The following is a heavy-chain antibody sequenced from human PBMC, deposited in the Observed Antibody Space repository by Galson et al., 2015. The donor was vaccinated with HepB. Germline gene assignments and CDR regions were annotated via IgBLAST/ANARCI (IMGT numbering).Heavy chain of an antibody. D-gene: IGHD2-15*01. V-gene: IGHV3-7*03. CDR2: IKQDGSEE. CDR1: GFTFSSYW. Sequence: SLRLSCAASGFTFSSYWMSWVRQAPGKGLEWVANIKQDGSEEYYVDSVKGRFTISRDNAENSLYLQMNSLRAEDTALYYCVRDYCSGGTCYGGYWGQGTLVTVSS. J-gene: IGHJ4*02. CDR3: VRDYCSGGTCYGGY.